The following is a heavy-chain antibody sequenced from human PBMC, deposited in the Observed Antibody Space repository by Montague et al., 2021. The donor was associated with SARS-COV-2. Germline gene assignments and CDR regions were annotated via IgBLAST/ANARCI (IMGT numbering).Heavy chain of an antibody. J-gene: IGHJ2*01. CDR2: IHYSGST. D-gene: IGHD2-21*02. CDR3: ARVHIVVVTAMRYFDL. V-gene: IGHV4-31*03. Sequence: TLSLTCTVSGGSISSGGYYWSWIRQHPGKGLEWIGYIHYSGSTYYNPSLKSRVTISVDTSKNQFSLKLSPVTAADTAVYYCARVHIVVVTAMRYFDLWGRGTLVTVSS. CDR1: GGSISSGGYY.